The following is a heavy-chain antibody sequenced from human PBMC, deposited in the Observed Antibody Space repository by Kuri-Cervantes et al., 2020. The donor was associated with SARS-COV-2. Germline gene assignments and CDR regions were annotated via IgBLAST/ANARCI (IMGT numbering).Heavy chain of an antibody. CDR3: ARHMKVYTSDSTYFDH. V-gene: IGHV3-7*01. D-gene: IGHD6-19*01. CDR2: IKQDGSEK. J-gene: IGHJ4*02. Sequence: GGSLRLSCAASGFTFSSYWMSWVRQAPGKGLEWVANIKQDGSEKYYVDSVKGRFTISRDDSENTVSLQMHSLRDEDTGVYYCARHMKVYTSDSTYFDHWGQGTLVTVSS. CDR1: GFTFSSYW.